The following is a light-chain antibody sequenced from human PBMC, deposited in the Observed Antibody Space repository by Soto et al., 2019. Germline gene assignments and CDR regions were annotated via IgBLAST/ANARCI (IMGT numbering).Light chain of an antibody. CDR1: SSDVGRYNY. V-gene: IGLV2-14*01. Sequence: QSVLTQPASVSGSPGQSITISCTGTSSDVGRYNYVSWCQQHPGKAPKLIIYDVSNRPSGVSNRFSGSKSGNTASLTISGLQAEDEADYYCSSYTSSSTVVFGGGTKLT. CDR3: SSYTSSSTVV. CDR2: DVS. J-gene: IGLJ2*01.